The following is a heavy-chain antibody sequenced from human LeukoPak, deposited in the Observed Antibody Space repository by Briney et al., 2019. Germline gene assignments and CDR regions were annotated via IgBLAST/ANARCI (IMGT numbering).Heavy chain of an antibody. Sequence: PGGSLRLSCAASGFTFSSYEVNWVRQAPGKGLEWVSYISSSGSTIYYADSVKGRFTISRDNAKNSLYLQMNSLRAEDTAVYYCARGGDDYGDYVDYWGQGTLVTVSS. D-gene: IGHD4-17*01. V-gene: IGHV3-48*03. CDR1: GFTFSSYE. CDR2: ISSSGSTI. J-gene: IGHJ4*02. CDR3: ARGGDDYGDYVDY.